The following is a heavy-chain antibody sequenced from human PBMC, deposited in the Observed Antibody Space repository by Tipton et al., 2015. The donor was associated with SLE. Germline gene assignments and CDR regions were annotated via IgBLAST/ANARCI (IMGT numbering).Heavy chain of an antibody. CDR1: GFTFSSYA. Sequence: QVQLVQSGGGVVQPGRSLRLSCAASGFTFSSYAMHWVRQAPGKGLEWVAVISYDGSNKYYADSVKGRFTISRDNSKNTLYLQMNSLRAEDTAVYYCARDLTADYSLDYWGQGTLVTVSS. J-gene: IGHJ4*02. V-gene: IGHV3-30*04. CDR2: ISYDGSNK. CDR3: ARDLTADYSLDY. D-gene: IGHD5-12*01.